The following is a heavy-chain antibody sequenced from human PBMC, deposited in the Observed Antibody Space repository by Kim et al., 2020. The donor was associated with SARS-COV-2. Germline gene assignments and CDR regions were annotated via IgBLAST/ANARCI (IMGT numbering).Heavy chain of an antibody. V-gene: IGHV4-59*13. CDR1: GGSISSYY. D-gene: IGHD6-19*01. CDR2: VYYSWST. Sequence: SETLSLTCTVSGGSISSYYWSWSWQPPGKGLDWIGYVYYSWSTNYNPSLKSQVTISVDTSTNQFSLKLSAVTAADTAVYYCARDSGGWYRGRYFDYWGQGTLVTVSS. J-gene: IGHJ4*02. CDR3: ARDSGGWYRGRYFDY.